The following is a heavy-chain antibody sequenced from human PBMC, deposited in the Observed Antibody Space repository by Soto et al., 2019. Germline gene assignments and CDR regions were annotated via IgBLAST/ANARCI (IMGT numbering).Heavy chain of an antibody. Sequence: GGSLRLSCAASGFTLSYYWMHWVRQAPGKGLVWVSRINSDGSTTNYADSVKGRFTISRDNAKNTLYPEMNSLRAEDTAVYYCANFYSGSYSTYWGQGTLVTVSS. J-gene: IGHJ4*02. CDR1: GFTLSYYW. CDR3: ANFYSGSYSTY. V-gene: IGHV3-74*01. CDR2: INSDGSTT. D-gene: IGHD1-26*01.